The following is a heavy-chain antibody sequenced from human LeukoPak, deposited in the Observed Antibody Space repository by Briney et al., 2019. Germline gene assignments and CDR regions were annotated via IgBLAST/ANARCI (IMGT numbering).Heavy chain of an antibody. D-gene: IGHD3-10*01. CDR3: ARALQVRAFDI. CDR1: GFTFSSYS. V-gene: IGHV3-21*01. CDR2: ISSSSSYI. Sequence: GSLRLSCAASGFTFSSYSMNWVRQAPGKGLEWVSSISSSSSYIYYADSVKGRFTISRDNAKNSLYLQMNSLRAEDTAVYYCARALQVRAFDIWGQGTMVTVSS. J-gene: IGHJ3*02.